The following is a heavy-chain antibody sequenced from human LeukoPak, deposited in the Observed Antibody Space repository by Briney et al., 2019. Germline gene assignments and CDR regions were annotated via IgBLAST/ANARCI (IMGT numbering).Heavy chain of an antibody. D-gene: IGHD2-2*01. Sequence: PGGSLRLSCAASGFTVSSNYMSWVRQAPGKGLELVSTVSGGGGTTYYADCVKGRFTISRDNSKNTLFLQMNSLRAEDTAIYYCAKDMGYCSSATCYGLDYWGQGTLVTVSS. V-gene: IGHV3-23*01. CDR3: AKDMGYCSSATCYGLDY. J-gene: IGHJ4*02. CDR1: GFTVSSNY. CDR2: VSGGGGTT.